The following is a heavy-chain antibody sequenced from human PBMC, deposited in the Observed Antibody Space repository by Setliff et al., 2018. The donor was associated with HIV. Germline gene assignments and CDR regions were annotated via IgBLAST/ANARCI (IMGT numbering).Heavy chain of an antibody. J-gene: IGHJ6*03. CDR3: NIYYYYYMDV. Sequence: SETLSLTCTVSGGSISSSSHHWSWIRQTPGKGLEWIGSIYYSGNSYYNPSLQSRVTISVDTSKNQLSLKLSSVTAADTAVYYRNIYYYYYMDVWGKGTTVTVSS. CDR1: GGSISSSSHH. CDR2: IYYSGNS. V-gene: IGHV4-39*01.